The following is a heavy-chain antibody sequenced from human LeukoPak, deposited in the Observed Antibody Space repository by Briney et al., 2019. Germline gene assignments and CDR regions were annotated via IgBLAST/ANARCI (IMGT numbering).Heavy chain of an antibody. V-gene: IGHV4-34*01. CDR1: GGSFSGYY. CDR2: INHSGST. Sequence: SETLSLTCAVYGGSFSGYYWSWIRPPPGKGLEWIGEINHSGSTNYNPSLKSRVTISVDTSKNQFSLKLSSVTAADTAVYYCARRQPTPYYYGSGSYYNTGIYFDYWGQGTLVTVSS. CDR3: ARRQPTPYYYGSGSYYNTGIYFDY. J-gene: IGHJ4*02. D-gene: IGHD3-10*01.